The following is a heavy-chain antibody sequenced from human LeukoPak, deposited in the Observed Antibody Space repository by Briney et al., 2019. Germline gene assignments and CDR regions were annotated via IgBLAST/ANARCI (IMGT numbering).Heavy chain of an antibody. D-gene: IGHD3-16*01. V-gene: IGHV1-8*01. Sequence: ASVKVSCKASGHTFSSYDVNWVRQATGQGLEWMVWMNPSSGNTGYAQKFQGRVTIIRNTSISTAYMELSSLRSEDTAVYYCARAAGGTRNYYMDVWAKGTTVTVSS. CDR3: ARAAGGTRNYYMDV. J-gene: IGHJ6*03. CDR2: MNPSSGNT. CDR1: GHTFSSYD.